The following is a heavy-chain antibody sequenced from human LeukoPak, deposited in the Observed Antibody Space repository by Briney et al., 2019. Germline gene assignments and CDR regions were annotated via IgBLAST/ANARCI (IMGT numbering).Heavy chain of an antibody. V-gene: IGHV3-9*01. CDR1: GFTFDDYA. CDR2: ISWNSGSI. J-gene: IGHJ6*02. Sequence: PGGSLRLSCAASGFTFDDYAMHWVRQAPGKGLEWVSGISWNSGSIDYADSVKGRLTISRDNAKNSLYLQMNSLRAEDTALYYCAREYYYDSSGYYYSPYYYYYGMDVWGQGTTVTVSS. CDR3: AREYYYDSSGYYYSPYYYYYGMDV. D-gene: IGHD3-22*01.